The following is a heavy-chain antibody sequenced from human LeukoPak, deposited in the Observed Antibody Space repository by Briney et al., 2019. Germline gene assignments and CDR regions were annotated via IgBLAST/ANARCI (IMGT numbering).Heavy chain of an antibody. D-gene: IGHD6-13*01. J-gene: IGHJ5*02. Sequence: SETLSLTCTVSGGSIISYYWSWIRQPPGKGLEWIGYIYYSGSTNYNPSLKSRVTISVDTSKNQFSLKLSSVTAADTAVYSCARPSPSGYSSNWAWFDPWGQGTLVTVSS. CDR2: IYYSGST. V-gene: IGHV4-59*08. CDR1: GGSIISYY. CDR3: ARPSPSGYSSNWAWFDP.